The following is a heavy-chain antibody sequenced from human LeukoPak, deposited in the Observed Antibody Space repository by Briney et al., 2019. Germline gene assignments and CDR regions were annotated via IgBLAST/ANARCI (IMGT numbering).Heavy chain of an antibody. CDR3: ARDWESDARTITDR. D-gene: IGHD5-12*01. J-gene: IGHJ5*02. V-gene: IGHV1-18*01. Sequence: ASVKVSCKSSGYRFTTYGISLLRHAPAQGLVLMWLVSANSGETNYAQNFRARVTLTTDTSTSTAYIELRSLTSDDTAVYYCARDWESDARTITDRWGQGTLVTVSS. CDR2: VSANSGET. CDR1: GYRFTTYG.